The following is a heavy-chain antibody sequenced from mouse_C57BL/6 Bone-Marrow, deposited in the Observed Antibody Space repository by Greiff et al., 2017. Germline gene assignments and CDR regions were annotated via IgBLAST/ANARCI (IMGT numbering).Heavy chain of an antibody. Sequence: QVHVKQSGAELARPGASVKLSCKASGYTFTSYGISWVKQRTGQGLEWIGEIYPRSGNTYYNEKFKGKATLTADKSSSTAYMALRSLTSEDSAVYFCARWDDYDGGYFDDWGQGTTLTVSS. CDR3: ARWDDYDGGYFDD. D-gene: IGHD2-4*01. J-gene: IGHJ2*01. CDR2: IYPRSGNT. CDR1: GYTFTSYG. V-gene: IGHV1-81*01.